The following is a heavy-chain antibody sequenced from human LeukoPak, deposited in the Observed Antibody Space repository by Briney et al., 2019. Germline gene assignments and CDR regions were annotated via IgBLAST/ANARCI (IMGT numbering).Heavy chain of an antibody. CDR3: GRIIRGYSYGASDY. CDR1: GYSFVGYG. CDR2: FNPENGNT. Sequence: ASVKVSCKASGYSFVGYGITWVRQAPGQGLEWMGWFNPENGNTNYAQKVQGRVTMTADTSTSTSYMELRSLRSDDTAVYYCGRIIRGYSYGASDYWGQGTLVTVSS. J-gene: IGHJ4*02. D-gene: IGHD5-18*01. V-gene: IGHV1-18*01.